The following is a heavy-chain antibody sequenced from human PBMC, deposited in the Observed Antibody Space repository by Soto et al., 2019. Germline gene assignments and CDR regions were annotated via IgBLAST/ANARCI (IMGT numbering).Heavy chain of an antibody. V-gene: IGHV3-23*01. CDR2: ISGSGGST. Sequence: GGSLRLSCAASGFTFSSYAMSWVRQAPGKGLEWVSAISGSGGSTYYADSVKGRFTISRDNSKNTLYLQMNSLRAEDTAVYYWAKGRTGDSYDYYYYYMDVWGKGTTVTVSS. CDR1: GFTFSSYA. D-gene: IGHD7-27*01. J-gene: IGHJ6*03. CDR3: AKGRTGDSYDYYYYYMDV.